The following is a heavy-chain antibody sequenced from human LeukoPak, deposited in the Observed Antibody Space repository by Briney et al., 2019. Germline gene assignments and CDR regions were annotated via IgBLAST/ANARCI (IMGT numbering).Heavy chain of an antibody. CDR1: GGTFSSYA. CDR2: IIPIFCTA. CDR3: ARDILTYSSSWGGFDY. D-gene: IGHD6-13*01. V-gene: IGHV1-69*01. J-gene: IGHJ4*02. Sequence: SVKVSCKASGGTFSSYAISWVRQAPGQGLEWMGGIIPIFCTANYAQKFQGRVTITADESPSTAYMELSSLRSEDTAVYYCARDILTYSSSWGGFDYWGQGTLVTVSS.